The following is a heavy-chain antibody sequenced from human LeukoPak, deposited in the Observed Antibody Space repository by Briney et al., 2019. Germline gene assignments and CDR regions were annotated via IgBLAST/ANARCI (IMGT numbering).Heavy chain of an antibody. CDR2: ISGSGGST. V-gene: IGHV3-23*01. J-gene: IGHJ4*02. CDR1: GFTFSSYA. D-gene: IGHD3-10*01. CDR3: AKDGNIGREIYYFDY. Sequence: PGGSLRLSCAASGFTFSSYAMSWVRQAPGKGLEWVSGISGSGGSTYYADSVKGRFTISRDNSKNTLYLQMNSLRAEDTAVYYCAKDGNIGREIYYFDYWGQGTLVTVSS.